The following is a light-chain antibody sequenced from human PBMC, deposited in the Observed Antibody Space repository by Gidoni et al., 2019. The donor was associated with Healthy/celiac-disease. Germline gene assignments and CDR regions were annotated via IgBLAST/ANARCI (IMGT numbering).Light chain of an antibody. J-gene: IGKJ1*01. Sequence: ETVFTQSPGTLSLSPGERATLSCRASQSVSSSYLAWYQQKPGQAPRLLIYGASSRSTGIPDRCSGSGSGTDFTITISRLEPEDCAVYDCQQYGSSPRTFGQGTKVEIK. CDR2: GAS. CDR1: QSVSSSY. V-gene: IGKV3-20*01. CDR3: QQYGSSPRT.